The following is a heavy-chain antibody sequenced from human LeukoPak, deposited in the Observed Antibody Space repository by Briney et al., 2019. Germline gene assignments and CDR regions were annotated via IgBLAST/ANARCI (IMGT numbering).Heavy chain of an antibody. Sequence: SETLSLTCTVSGGSISSYYWSWIRQPPGKGLEWIGYIYYSGSTNYNPSLKSRVTISVDTSKNQFSLKLSSVTAADTAVYYCARERYSYGPFDYWGQGTLVTVSS. J-gene: IGHJ4*02. V-gene: IGHV4-59*01. CDR1: GGSISSYY. CDR3: ARERYSYGPFDY. CDR2: IYYSGST. D-gene: IGHD5-18*01.